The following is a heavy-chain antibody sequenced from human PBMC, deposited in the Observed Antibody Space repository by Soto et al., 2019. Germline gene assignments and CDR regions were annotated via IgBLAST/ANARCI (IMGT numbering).Heavy chain of an antibody. CDR1: GFTFGDYA. V-gene: IGHV3-49*03. CDR3: TREGRGSGWYALPYYGMDV. CDR2: IRSKAYGGTT. Sequence: GGSLRLSCTASGFTFGDYAMSWFRQAPGKGLEWVGFIRSKAYGGTTEYAASVKGRFTISRDDSKSIAYLQMNSLKTEDTAVYYCTREGRGSGWYALPYYGMDVWGQGTTVTVSS. D-gene: IGHD6-19*01. J-gene: IGHJ6*02.